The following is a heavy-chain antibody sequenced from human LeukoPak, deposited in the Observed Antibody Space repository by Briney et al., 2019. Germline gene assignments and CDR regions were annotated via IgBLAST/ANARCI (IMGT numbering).Heavy chain of an antibody. Sequence: SETLSLTCTVSGGSIYSGTYFWGWIRQSPEKGLEWIGSIFYDGSTNYNPSLKSRATISVDKSKSQFSLRLSSVTAADTAVYYCARLANRYDFWSMSLSDYWGQGTLVTVSS. D-gene: IGHD3-3*01. CDR1: GGSIYSGTYF. CDR3: ARLANRYDFWSMSLSDY. V-gene: IGHV4-39*01. J-gene: IGHJ4*02. CDR2: IFYDGST.